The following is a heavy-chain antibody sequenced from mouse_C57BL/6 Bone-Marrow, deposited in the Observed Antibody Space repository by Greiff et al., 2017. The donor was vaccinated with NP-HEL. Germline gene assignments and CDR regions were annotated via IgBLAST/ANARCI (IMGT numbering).Heavy chain of an antibody. CDR2: FYPGSGSI. CDR1: GYTFTEYT. Sequence: LKQSGAELVKPGASVKLSCKASGYTFTEYTIHWVKQRSGQGREWIGWFYPGSGSIKYNEKFKDKATLTADKSSSTVNMELRRMTSEESAVYFCARHEEQLRHFDDWGQGTTLTVSS. J-gene: IGHJ2*01. V-gene: IGHV1-62-2*01. D-gene: IGHD3-2*02. CDR3: ARHEEQLRHFDD.